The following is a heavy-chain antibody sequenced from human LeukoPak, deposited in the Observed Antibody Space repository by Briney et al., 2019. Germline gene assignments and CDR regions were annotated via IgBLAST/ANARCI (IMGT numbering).Heavy chain of an antibody. CDR1: GFTFSGQY. Sequence: PGGSLRLSCLASGFTFSGQYMSWVRQAPGKGLEWVSSIDISGGSTYYADSVQGRFTISRDNSKNTLYLQMNSLRAEDTALYYCANEVRPNDYWGQGTLVTVSS. V-gene: IGHV3-23*01. J-gene: IGHJ4*02. CDR3: ANEVRPNDY. D-gene: IGHD1-1*01. CDR2: IDISGGST.